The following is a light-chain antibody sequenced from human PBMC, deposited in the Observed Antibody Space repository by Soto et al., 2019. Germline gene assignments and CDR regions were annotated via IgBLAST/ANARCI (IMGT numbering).Light chain of an antibody. V-gene: IGKV2-28*01. Sequence: DIVMTQSLLSLPVTPGEPASISCRSSRSLLQTNGNTYLDWYLQKPGQSPQLLISLATNRASGVPDRFSGSGSGTDFTLQISRVEAEDVGVYYCMQALQTPFTFGGGTKVDIK. J-gene: IGKJ4*01. CDR1: RSLLQTNGNTY. CDR3: MQALQTPFT. CDR2: LAT.